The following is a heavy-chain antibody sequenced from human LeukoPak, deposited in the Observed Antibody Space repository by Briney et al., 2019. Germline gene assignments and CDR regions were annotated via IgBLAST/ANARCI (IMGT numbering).Heavy chain of an antibody. CDR2: ISGSGGST. Sequence: PGGSLRLSCAAPGFTFSSYAMSWVRQAPGKGLEWVSAISGSGGSTYYADSVKGRFTISRDNSKNTLYLQMNSLRAEDTAVYYCAKDSGTYSSGWPGGNFDYWGQGTLVTVSS. V-gene: IGHV3-23*01. J-gene: IGHJ4*02. CDR1: GFTFSSYA. D-gene: IGHD6-19*01. CDR3: AKDSGTYSSGWPGGNFDY.